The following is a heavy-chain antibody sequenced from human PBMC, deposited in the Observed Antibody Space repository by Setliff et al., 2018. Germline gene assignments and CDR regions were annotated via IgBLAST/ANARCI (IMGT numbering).Heavy chain of an antibody. CDR2: VYPGDSDT. Sequence: HGESLKISCKGSGYTFTNYWIAWVRQMPGKGLEWMGVVYPGDSDTRYSPSFRGQVTISADKSISSAYLQWRSLKASDTAMYYCARVGSQGGYYFDSWGQGTLVTVSS. J-gene: IGHJ4*02. D-gene: IGHD3-10*01. CDR1: GYTFTNYW. V-gene: IGHV5-51*01. CDR3: ARVGSQGGYYFDS.